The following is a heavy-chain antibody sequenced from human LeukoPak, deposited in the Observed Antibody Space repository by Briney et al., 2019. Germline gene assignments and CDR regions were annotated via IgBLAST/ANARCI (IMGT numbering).Heavy chain of an antibody. V-gene: IGHV1-2*04. D-gene: IGHD2-2*01. Sequence: ASVKVSCKASGYTFTGYYMHWVRQAPGQGLEWMGWINPNSGGTNYAQKFQGWVTMTRDTSISTAYMELSRLRSDDTAVYYCARTYCSSTSCQDAFDIWGQGTMVTVSS. CDR1: GYTFTGYY. CDR2: INPNSGGT. J-gene: IGHJ3*02. CDR3: ARTYCSSTSCQDAFDI.